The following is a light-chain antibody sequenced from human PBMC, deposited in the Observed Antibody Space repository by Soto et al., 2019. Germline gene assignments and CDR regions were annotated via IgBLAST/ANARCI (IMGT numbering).Light chain of an antibody. V-gene: IGKV1-5*03. Sequence: DIQMTQSPSALSASVGDRVIITCRASQSVSSWLAWYQRKTGKAPKLLISRASNLETGVPSRFSGSASGTEFTLAISSLQPDDFATYYCQQYASYPWTFGQGTRVEI. CDR1: QSVSSW. J-gene: IGKJ1*01. CDR3: QQYASYPWT. CDR2: RAS.